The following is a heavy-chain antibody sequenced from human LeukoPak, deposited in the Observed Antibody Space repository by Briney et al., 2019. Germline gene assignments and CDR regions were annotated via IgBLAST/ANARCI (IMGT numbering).Heavy chain of an antibody. CDR2: ISLRGLT. CDR1: GGSISGTNW. CDR3: SRESGPFSPFGF. Sequence: TSGTLSLTCGVSGGSISGTNWWSWVRPPPGQGLEWIGEISLRGLTNYNPSLRSRLTMSLDESKNQVSLNLTSVTAADTAVYYCSRESGPFSPFGFWGQGTLVSVHS. V-gene: IGHV4-4*02. D-gene: IGHD1-26*01. J-gene: IGHJ4*02.